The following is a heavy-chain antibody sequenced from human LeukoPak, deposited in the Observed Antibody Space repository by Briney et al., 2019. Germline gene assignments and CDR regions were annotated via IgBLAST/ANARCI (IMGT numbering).Heavy chain of an antibody. D-gene: IGHD2-2*01. J-gene: IGHJ6*02. CDR1: GGSISSYY. CDR2: IYTSGST. Sequence: PSETLSLTCTVSGGSISSYYWSWIRQPAGKGLEWIGRIYTSGSTNYNPSLKSRVTMSVDTSKNQFSLKLSSVTAADTAVYYCATGVVPAAMDEYYYYYGMDVWGQGTTATVSS. V-gene: IGHV4-4*07. CDR3: ATGVVPAAMDEYYYYYGMDV.